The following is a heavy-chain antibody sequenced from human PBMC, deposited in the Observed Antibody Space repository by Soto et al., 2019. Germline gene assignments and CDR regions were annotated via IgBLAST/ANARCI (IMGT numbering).Heavy chain of an antibody. D-gene: IGHD2-21*02. CDR3: AKDDVAGDGLWLVSD. J-gene: IGHJ4*02. CDR2: ITGSGGTI. CDR1: GFSFSKYA. Sequence: DVHLLESGGGLVQPGGSLRLSCAASGFSFSKYAMIWVRQAPGKGQAWVSGITGSGGTIEYAASVKGRFTISRDNSKNTVDMQMNSLRAEDTAMYYCAKDDVAGDGLWLVSDWGQGNLVTVS. V-gene: IGHV3-23*01.